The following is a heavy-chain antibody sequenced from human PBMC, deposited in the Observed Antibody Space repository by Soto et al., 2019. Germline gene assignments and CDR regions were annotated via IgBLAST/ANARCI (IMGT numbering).Heavy chain of an antibody. CDR3: ARGAKFDF. CDR2: FYSSGST. V-gene: IGHV4-4*07. Sequence: PSETLSLTCTVSNDSITEYFWTWIRQSPGKGLEWIGRFYSSGSTNFNPSLKSRVTMSLDTSKNHFSMNLTSVTAADTAVYYCARGAKFDFWGQGTLVTVSS. J-gene: IGHJ4*02. CDR1: NDSITEYF.